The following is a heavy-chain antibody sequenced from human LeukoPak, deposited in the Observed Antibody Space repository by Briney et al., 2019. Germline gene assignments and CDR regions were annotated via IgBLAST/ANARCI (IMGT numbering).Heavy chain of an antibody. J-gene: IGHJ6*04. V-gene: IGHV3-30*04. D-gene: IGHD2-2*01. CDR3: ARDREVPAAIYYYYYGMDV. CDR2: ISYDGSNK. Sequence: GGSLRLSCAASGFTFSSYAMHWVRQAPGKGLEWVAVISYDGSNKYYADSVKGRFTISRDNSKNTLYLQMNSLRAEDTAVYYCARDREVPAAIYYYYYGMDVWGKGTTVTVSS. CDR1: GFTFSSYA.